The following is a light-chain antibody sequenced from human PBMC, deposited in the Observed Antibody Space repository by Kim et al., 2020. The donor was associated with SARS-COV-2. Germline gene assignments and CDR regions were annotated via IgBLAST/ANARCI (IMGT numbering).Light chain of an antibody. CDR2: GAS. CDR1: QSVSSN. V-gene: IGKV3-15*01. CDR3: QQYNNWPPYT. Sequence: VSPGERATLSCRASQSVSSNLAWYQQKPGQAPRLLIYGASTRATGIPARFSGSGSGTEFTLTISSLQSEDFAVYYCQQYNNWPPYTFGHGTKLEI. J-gene: IGKJ2*01.